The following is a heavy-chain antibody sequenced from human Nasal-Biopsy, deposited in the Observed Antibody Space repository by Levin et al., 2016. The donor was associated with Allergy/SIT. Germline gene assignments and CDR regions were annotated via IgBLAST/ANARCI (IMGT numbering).Heavy chain of an antibody. J-gene: IGHJ4*02. CDR3: ARRFGSSCSTTTCYFDS. D-gene: IGHD1-26*01. V-gene: IGHV3-23*01. CDR1: GFTFGNYP. CDR2: ITSSGGAT. Sequence: GESLKISCAASGFTFGNYPMTWVRQAPGKGLQWVSSITSSGGATSYADSVKGRFTISRDNSKNTLYLQVNSLGAEDTAVYYCARRFGSSCSTTTCYFDSWGQGTLVTVSS.